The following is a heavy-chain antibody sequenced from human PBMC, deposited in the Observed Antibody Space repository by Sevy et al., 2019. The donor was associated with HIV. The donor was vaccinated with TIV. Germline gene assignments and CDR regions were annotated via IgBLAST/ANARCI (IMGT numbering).Heavy chain of an antibody. J-gene: IGHJ6*02. CDR2: ISYDGSDK. CDR1: GFAFSNYYA. V-gene: IGHV3-30-3*01. Sequence: GGSLRLSCAASGFAFSNYYAMHWVRQAPGKGLEWVALISYDGSDKDYADSVKGRFTISRDNFKNTLYLQMNSLTTADTAVYYCARPRANYVDHYFFYAMDVWGQGTTVTVSS. CDR3: ARPRANYVDHYFFYAMDV. D-gene: IGHD4-17*01.